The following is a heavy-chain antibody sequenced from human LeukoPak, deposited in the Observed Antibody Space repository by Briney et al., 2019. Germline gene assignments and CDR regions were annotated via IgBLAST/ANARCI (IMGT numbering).Heavy chain of an antibody. D-gene: IGHD4-17*01. J-gene: IGHJ4*02. Sequence: GGSLRLSCAASGFTFSSYNMNWVRQAPGKGLEWVSGINWNGGSTAYADSVKDRFTISRDNAKNSLYLQMNSLRADDTALYYCASDYYGDSFFDCWGQGTLVTVSS. CDR2: INWNGGST. V-gene: IGHV3-20*04. CDR3: ASDYYGDSFFDC. CDR1: GFTFSSYN.